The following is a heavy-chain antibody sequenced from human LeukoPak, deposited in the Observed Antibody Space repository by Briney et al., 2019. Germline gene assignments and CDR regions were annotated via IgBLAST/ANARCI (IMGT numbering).Heavy chain of an antibody. J-gene: IGHJ4*02. D-gene: IGHD6-19*01. CDR2: IYYSGST. V-gene: IGHV4-31*03. CDR1: GGSISSGGYY. CDR3: ARVAVNRVPDY. Sequence: SETLSLTCTVSGGSISSGGYYWSWIRQHPGKGLEWIGYIYYSGSTYYNPSLKSRLAISVDTSKNQFSLKLSSVTAEDTAVYYCARVAVNRVPDYWGQGTLVTVSS.